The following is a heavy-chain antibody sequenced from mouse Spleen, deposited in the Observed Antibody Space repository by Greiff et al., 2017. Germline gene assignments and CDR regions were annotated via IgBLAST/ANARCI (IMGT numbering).Heavy chain of an antibody. CDR3: AREGFAY. CDR1: GYTFNNYW. V-gene: IGHV1S132*01. J-gene: IGHJ3*01. Sequence: VKLQESGAELVKPGASVKLSCKTSGYTFNNYWIQWVKQRPGQGLGWIGEIFPGTGITHYNEKFKGKATLTIDTSSSTAYMQLSSLTSEDSDVYFCAREGFAYWGQGTLVTVSA. CDR2: IFPGTGIT.